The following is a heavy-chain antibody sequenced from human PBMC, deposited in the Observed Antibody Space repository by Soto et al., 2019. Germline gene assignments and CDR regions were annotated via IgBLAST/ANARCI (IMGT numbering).Heavy chain of an antibody. CDR1: GFILSNNG. CDR3: TIVRVADSALDH. Sequence: GGSLRLSCVGSGFILSNNGMHWVRQTPGKGLEWVAFMSYDGSDTSYADSVKGRFTISRDNSKNTLFLHMSNLRAEDTAMYYCTIVRVADSALDHWGQGTLVTVSS. D-gene: IGHD3-10*02. J-gene: IGHJ4*02. CDR2: MSYDGSDT. V-gene: IGHV3-30*02.